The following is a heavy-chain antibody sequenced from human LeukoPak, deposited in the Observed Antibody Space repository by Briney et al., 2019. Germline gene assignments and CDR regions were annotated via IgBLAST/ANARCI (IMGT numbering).Heavy chain of an antibody. V-gene: IGHV3-7*05. Sequence: GGSLRLSCAASGLIFNTYWMSWVRQAPGKGLEWVASIKHDGSEQYYVDSVKGRLTISRDNARNSLNLQMDSLRAEDTAVYYCARGHYGLEVWGQGTTVTVSS. J-gene: IGHJ6*02. CDR1: GLIFNTYW. CDR3: ARGHYGLEV. CDR2: IKHDGSEQ.